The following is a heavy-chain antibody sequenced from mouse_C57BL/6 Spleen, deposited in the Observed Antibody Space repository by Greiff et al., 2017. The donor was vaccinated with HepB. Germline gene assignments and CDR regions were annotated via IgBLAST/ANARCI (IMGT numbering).Heavy chain of an antibody. CDR3: ACVTYGNYLYYAMDY. J-gene: IGHJ4*01. CDR2: IYPGSGST. CDR1: GYTFTSYW. Sequence: QVQLQQPGAELVKPGASVKMSCKASGYTFTSYWITWVKQRPGQGLEWIGDIYPGSGSTNYNEKFKSKATLTVDTSSSTAYMQLSSLTSEDSAVYYCACVTYGNYLYYAMDYWGQGTSVTVSS. V-gene: IGHV1-55*01. D-gene: IGHD2-10*02.